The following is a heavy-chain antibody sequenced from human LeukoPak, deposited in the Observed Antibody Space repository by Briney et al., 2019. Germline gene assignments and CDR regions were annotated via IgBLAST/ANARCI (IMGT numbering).Heavy chain of an antibody. CDR2: INPNSGGT. CDR1: GYTFTGYY. V-gene: IGHV1-2*02. J-gene: IGHJ4*02. Sequence: ASVKVSCKASGYTFTGYYMHWVRQAPGQGLEWMGWINPNSGGTNYAQNFQGRDTMTRDTSISTAYMELSRLSSDDTAVYYCAPTGARMYYFDYWGQGTLVTVSS. D-gene: IGHD7-27*01. CDR3: APTGARMYYFDY.